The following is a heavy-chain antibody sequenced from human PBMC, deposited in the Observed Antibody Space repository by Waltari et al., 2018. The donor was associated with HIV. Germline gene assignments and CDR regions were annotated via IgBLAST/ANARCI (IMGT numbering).Heavy chain of an antibody. CDR1: GYSISSGYY. J-gene: IGHJ5*02. V-gene: IGHV4-38-2*02. CDR3: ARDSPGNL. CDR2: IYHSGST. Sequence: QVQLQESGPGLVKPSETLSLTCAVSGYSISSGYYWGWIRQPPGKGLEWIGSIYHSGSTYYNPSLKSRVTISVDTSKNQFSLKLSSVTAADTAVYYCARDSPGNLWGQGTLVTVSS. D-gene: IGHD6-13*01.